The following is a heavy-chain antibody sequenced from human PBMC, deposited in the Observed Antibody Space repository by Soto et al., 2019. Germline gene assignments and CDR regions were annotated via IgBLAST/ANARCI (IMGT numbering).Heavy chain of an antibody. CDR3: ARVVGNVYSSGWYAFAY. D-gene: IGHD6-19*01. CDR1: GCTFTNYV. CDR2: INAGNGNT. V-gene: IGHV1-3*01. Sequence: GASVKVSCKASGCTFTNYVMHWVRQAPGQRLEWMGWINAGNGNTKYSQKFQGRVTITRDTSASTAYMELSSLRSEDTAVYYCARVVGNVYSSGWYAFAYWAQGTLVTVSS. J-gene: IGHJ1*01.